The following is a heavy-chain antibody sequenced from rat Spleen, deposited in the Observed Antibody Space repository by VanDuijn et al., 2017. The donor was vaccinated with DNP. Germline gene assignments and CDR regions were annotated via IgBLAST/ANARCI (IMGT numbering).Heavy chain of an antibody. CDR2: ISYDGISN. Sequence: EVQLVESGGGVVQPGRSLKLSCAASGFTFSDYYMAWVRQAPTKGLEWVAYISYDGISNYLGDSVKGRFTISRDNAKSTLYLQMNSLRSEETATYYCARWTYYFDYWGQGVMVTVSS. J-gene: IGHJ2*01. CDR1: GFTFSDYY. V-gene: IGHV5-22*01. CDR3: ARWTYYFDY.